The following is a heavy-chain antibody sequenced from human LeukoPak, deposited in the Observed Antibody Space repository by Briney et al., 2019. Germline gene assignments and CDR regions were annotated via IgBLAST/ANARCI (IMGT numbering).Heavy chain of an antibody. D-gene: IGHD3-10*01. J-gene: IGHJ6*02. CDR3: ARNPGDPSYGMDV. V-gene: IGHV3-53*01. Sequence: PGGSLRLSCAASGFTVSSNYMSWVRQAPGKGLEWVSVIYSGGSTYYADSVKGRFTISRDNSKNTLYLQMNSLRAEDTAVYYCARNPGDPSYGMDVWGQGTTVTVSS. CDR1: GFTVSSNY. CDR2: IYSGGST.